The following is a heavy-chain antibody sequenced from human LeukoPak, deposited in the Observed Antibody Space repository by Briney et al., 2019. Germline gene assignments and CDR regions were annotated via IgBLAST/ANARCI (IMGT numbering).Heavy chain of an antibody. Sequence: GGSLRLSCAASGFFFDDHVIFWVRHVPGKGLEWVSGISWNNGSIGYADSVKGRFTISRDNAKNSLYLQMNSLRAEDTAFYYCARRSHSSGWYDDYWGQGTLVTVSS. D-gene: IGHD6-19*01. V-gene: IGHV3-9*01. CDR3: ARRSHSSGWYDDY. CDR1: GFFFDDHV. J-gene: IGHJ4*02. CDR2: ISWNNGSI.